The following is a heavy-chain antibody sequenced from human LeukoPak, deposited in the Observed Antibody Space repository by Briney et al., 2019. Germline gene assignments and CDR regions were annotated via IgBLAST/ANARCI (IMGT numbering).Heavy chain of an antibody. CDR1: GGSISRGGYS. Sequence: PSQTLSLTCAVSGGSISRGGYSWSWIRQPPGKGLEWIGYFYYSGSTYYNPSLKSRVTISVDTSKNQFSLKLSSVTAADTAVYYCARTTEGGYTYDYFYYYYMDVWGKGTTVTISS. J-gene: IGHJ6*03. V-gene: IGHV4-30-4*07. CDR2: FYYSGST. CDR3: ARTTEGGYTYDYFYYYYMDV. D-gene: IGHD5-18*01.